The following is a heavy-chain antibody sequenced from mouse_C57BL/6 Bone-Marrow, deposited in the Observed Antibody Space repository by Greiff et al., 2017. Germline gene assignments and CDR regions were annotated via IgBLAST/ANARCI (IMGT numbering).Heavy chain of an antibody. D-gene: IGHD1-1*01. CDR2: IDPEDGDT. CDR1: GFNIKDYY. V-gene: IGHV14-2*01. Sequence: VQLQQSGAELVKPGASVKLSCTASGFNIKDYYMHWVKQRTEQGLEWIGRIDPEDGDTKYAPKFQGKATITADTSSNTAYLQLSSLTSEDTAVYYCARGYGGRPFAYWGQGTMVTVSA. CDR3: ARGYGGRPFAY. J-gene: IGHJ3*01.